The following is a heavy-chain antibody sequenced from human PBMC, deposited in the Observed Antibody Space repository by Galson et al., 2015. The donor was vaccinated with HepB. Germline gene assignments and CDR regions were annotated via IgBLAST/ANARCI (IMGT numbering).Heavy chain of an antibody. D-gene: IGHD3-16*02. V-gene: IGHV3-15*07. CDR2: IKSKTDGGTT. J-gene: IGHJ4*02. CDR3: TTGRIWGSYRYNFDY. Sequence: SLRLSCAASGFTFSNAWMNWVRQAPGKGLEWVGRIKSKTDGGTTDYAAPVKGRFTISRDDSKNTLYLQMNSLKTEDTAVYYCTTGRIWGSYRYNFDYWGQGTLVTVSS. CDR1: GFTFSNAW.